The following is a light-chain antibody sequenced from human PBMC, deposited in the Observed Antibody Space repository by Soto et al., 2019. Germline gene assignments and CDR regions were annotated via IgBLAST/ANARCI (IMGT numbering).Light chain of an antibody. CDR2: GAS. CDR1: QSVDNNW. Sequence: EIVMTQSPATLSVSPGERATLSCRATQSVDNNWLAWYQQKPGQAPRPLISGASRRATGVPDRFSGSGSGTDFTLTISRLEPEDFAVYYCQQYGSSPWTFGRGTKVDI. CDR3: QQYGSSPWT. J-gene: IGKJ1*01. V-gene: IGKV3-20*01.